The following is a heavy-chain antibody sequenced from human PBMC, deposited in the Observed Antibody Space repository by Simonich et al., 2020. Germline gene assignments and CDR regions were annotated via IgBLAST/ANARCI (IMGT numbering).Heavy chain of an antibody. Sequence: VQLVESGGGVVQPGRSLRLSCAASGFPFSSYGMHWVRQAPGKGLEGVANKKQDGREKYYVDSVKGRFTISRDNAKNSLYLQMNSLRAEDTAVYYCARTHSGSYYYYYMDVWGKGTTVTVSS. D-gene: IGHD1-26*01. CDR3: ARTHSGSYYYYYMDV. CDR2: KKQDGREK. CDR1: GFPFSSYG. J-gene: IGHJ6*03. V-gene: IGHV3-7*01.